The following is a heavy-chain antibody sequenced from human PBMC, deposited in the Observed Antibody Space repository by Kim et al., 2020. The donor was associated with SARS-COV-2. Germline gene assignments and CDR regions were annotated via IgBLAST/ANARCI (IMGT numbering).Heavy chain of an antibody. CDR1: GGSISSYY. CDR2: IYYSGST. CDR3: ARGPAHYFGSGRGFDY. D-gene: IGHD3-10*01. V-gene: IGHV4-59*01. Sequence: SETLSLTCTVSGGSISSYYWSWIRQPPGKGLEWIGYIYYSGSTNYNPSLKSRVTISVDTSKNQFSLKLSSVTAADTAVYYCARGPAHYFGSGRGFDYWGQGTLVTVSS. J-gene: IGHJ4*02.